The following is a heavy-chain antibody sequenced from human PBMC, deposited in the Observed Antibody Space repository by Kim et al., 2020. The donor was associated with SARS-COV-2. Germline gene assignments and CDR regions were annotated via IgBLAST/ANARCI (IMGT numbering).Heavy chain of an antibody. Sequence: GGYLRLSCSASGFIFSSYAMNWVRQAPGKGLEWVAGISNGGGDTDHIDSVKGRFTISRDNSKNTVYLQMNSLGVEDTAIYFCAKDLLASYATLAAGPYFFYGMDVCGQGTTVIVSS. V-gene: IGHV3-23*01. CDR1: GFIFSSYA. CDR3: AKDLLASYATLAAGPYFFYGMDV. D-gene: IGHD3-9*01. CDR2: ISNGGGDT. J-gene: IGHJ6*02.